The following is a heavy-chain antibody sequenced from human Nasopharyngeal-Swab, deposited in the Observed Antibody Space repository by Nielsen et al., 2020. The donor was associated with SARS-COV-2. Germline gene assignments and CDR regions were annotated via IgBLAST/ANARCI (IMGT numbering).Heavy chain of an antibody. D-gene: IGHD6-13*01. Sequence: GSLRLSCTVSGGSISSYYWSWIRQPPGKGLEWIGYIYYSGSTNYNPSLKSRVTISVDTSKNQFSLKLSSVTAADTAVYYCARGVPLYSSSWFGSWGQGTLVTVSS. CDR2: IYYSGST. CDR3: ARGVPLYSSSWFGS. V-gene: IGHV4-59*01. J-gene: IGHJ5*01. CDR1: GGSISSYY.